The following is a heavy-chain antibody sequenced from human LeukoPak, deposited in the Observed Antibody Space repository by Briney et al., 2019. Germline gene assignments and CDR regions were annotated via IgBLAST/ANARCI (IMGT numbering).Heavy chain of an antibody. Sequence: PSETLSLTCTVSGGSISSSSYYWGWIRQPPGKGLEWIGSIYYSGSTYYNPSLKRRVTISVDTSKNQFSLKLSSVTAADTAVYYCARLSHYYDSSGSVYWGQGTLVTVSS. CDR2: IYYSGST. D-gene: IGHD3-22*01. CDR3: ARLSHYYDSSGSVY. J-gene: IGHJ4*02. CDR1: GGSISSSSYY. V-gene: IGHV4-39*01.